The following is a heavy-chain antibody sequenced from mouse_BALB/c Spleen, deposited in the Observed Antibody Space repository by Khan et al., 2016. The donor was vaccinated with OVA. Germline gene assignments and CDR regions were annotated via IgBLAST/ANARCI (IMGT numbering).Heavy chain of an antibody. D-gene: IGHD6-2*01. J-gene: IGHJ2*01. CDR3: GREESLDYFVY. Sequence: VQLQESGAELVRPGASVKLSCRTSGYIFTNYWIHWVKQRSGQGLEWIARIYPGTDNTYYNEKLKDKATLTADRSYSTAYLQLSSLKSEDSAVMFCGREESLDYFVYWGQGTTLTVSA. CDR1: GYIFTNYW. V-gene: IGHV1-76*01. CDR2: IYPGTDNT.